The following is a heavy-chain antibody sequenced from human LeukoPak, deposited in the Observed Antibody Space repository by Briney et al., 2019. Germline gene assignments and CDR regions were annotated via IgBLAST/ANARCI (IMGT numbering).Heavy chain of an antibody. CDR3: ARLVLAQITMVRGVDKWFDP. J-gene: IGHJ5*02. V-gene: IGHV4-34*01. CDR1: GGSITGYY. Sequence: SETLSLTCAVYGGSITGYYWSWIRQPPGKGLEWIGEVNHSGNTNYNPSLKSRVTISVDTSKNQFSLKMSSVTAADTAVYYCARLVLAQITMVRGVDKWFDPWGEGTLVTVSS. CDR2: VNHSGNT. D-gene: IGHD3-10*01.